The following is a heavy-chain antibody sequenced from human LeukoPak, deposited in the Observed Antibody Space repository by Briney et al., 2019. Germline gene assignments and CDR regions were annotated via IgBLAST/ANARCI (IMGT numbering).Heavy chain of an antibody. D-gene: IGHD3-3*01. V-gene: IGHV3-15*01. CDR2: IKSKTDGGTT. Sequence: SGGSLRLSCAASGFTFSNAWMSWVRQAPGKGPEWVGRIKSKTDGGTTDYAAPVKGRFTISRDDSKNTLYLQMNSLKTEDTAVYYCTATIFGVSGGYWGQGTLVTVSS. CDR1: GFTFSNAW. J-gene: IGHJ4*02. CDR3: TATIFGVSGGY.